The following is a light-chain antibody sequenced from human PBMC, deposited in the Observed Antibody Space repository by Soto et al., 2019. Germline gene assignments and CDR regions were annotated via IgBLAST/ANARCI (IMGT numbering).Light chain of an antibody. J-gene: IGLJ1*01. CDR2: EVS. V-gene: IGLV2-14*01. Sequence: QSVLTQPASVSGSPGQSITISCTGTSSDVGANNFVSWYQQHPGKAPKLMICEVSNRPSGVSNRFSGSKPGNTASLTISGLQAEDEADYYCNSYTNTGARVFGTGTKVTVL. CDR1: SSDVGANNF. CDR3: NSYTNTGARV.